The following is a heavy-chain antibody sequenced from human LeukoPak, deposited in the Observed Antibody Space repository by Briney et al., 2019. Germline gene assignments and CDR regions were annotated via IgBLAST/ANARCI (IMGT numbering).Heavy chain of an antibody. CDR2: INPSGGST. Sequence: ASVKVSCKASGYTFTSYYMHWVRQAPGQGLEWMGIINPSGGSTSYAQKFQGRVTMTGDTSTSTVYMELSSLRSEDTAVYYCARDQEMATISLQWSYFDYWGQGTLVTVSS. D-gene: IGHD5-24*01. V-gene: IGHV1-46*01. J-gene: IGHJ4*02. CDR3: ARDQEMATISLQWSYFDY. CDR1: GYTFTSYY.